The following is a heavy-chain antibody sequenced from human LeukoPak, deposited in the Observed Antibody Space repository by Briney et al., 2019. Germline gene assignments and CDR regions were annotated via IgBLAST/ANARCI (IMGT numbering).Heavy chain of an antibody. D-gene: IGHD6-13*01. CDR1: GYTFTGHY. V-gene: IGHV1-2*02. CDR3: AREYSSSLFDY. CDR2: INGNTGDT. J-gene: IGHJ4*02. Sequence: SVKVSCKASGYTFTGHYLHWLRQAPGQEREGMGWINGNTGDTNYAQRFQGRVTMIRETSISTMYMELSRLRSDDTAVYYCAREYSSSLFDYWGQGTLVTVSS.